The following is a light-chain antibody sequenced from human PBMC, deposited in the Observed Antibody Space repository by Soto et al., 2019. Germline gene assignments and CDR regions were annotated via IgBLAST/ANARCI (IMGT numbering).Light chain of an antibody. CDR3: QQYNNWPPIT. J-gene: IGKJ3*01. CDR2: AAS. V-gene: IGKV3-15*01. CDR1: QSVSGN. Sequence: EIVMTQSPSTLSVSPGERATLSCRASQSVSGNLAWYQQKPGQAPRLLIYAASTRATGIPARFSGSGSGTEFTLTISSLQSEDFAVYYCQQYNNWPPITFGPGTKVDIK.